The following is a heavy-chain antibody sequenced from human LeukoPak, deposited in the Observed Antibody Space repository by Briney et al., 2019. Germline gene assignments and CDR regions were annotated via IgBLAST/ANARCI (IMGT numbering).Heavy chain of an antibody. CDR3: AKCGGAREYYYDSSGYSDY. CDR1: GFTFSSYA. J-gene: IGHJ4*02. CDR2: ISGSGGST. Sequence: PGGSLRLSCAASGFTFSSYAMSWVRQAPGKGLEWVSAISGSGGSTYYADSVKGRFTISRDNSKNTLYLQMNSLRAEDTAVYYCAKCGGAREYYYDSSGYSDYWGQGTLVTVSS. D-gene: IGHD3-22*01. V-gene: IGHV3-23*01.